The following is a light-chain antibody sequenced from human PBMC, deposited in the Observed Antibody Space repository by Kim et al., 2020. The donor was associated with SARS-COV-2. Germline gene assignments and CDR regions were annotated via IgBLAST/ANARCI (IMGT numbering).Light chain of an antibody. CDR1: QSVSTN. Sequence: SVSPGQRATNSCRPSQSVSTNLAGYQHKRGQAPRLLIYGASTRATGIPATFSGSGSGTEFTLTISSLQSEDFAVYFCQQYNKAPYTCGQGKKLE. J-gene: IGKJ2*01. CDR3: QQYNKAPYT. CDR2: GAS. V-gene: IGKV3-15*01.